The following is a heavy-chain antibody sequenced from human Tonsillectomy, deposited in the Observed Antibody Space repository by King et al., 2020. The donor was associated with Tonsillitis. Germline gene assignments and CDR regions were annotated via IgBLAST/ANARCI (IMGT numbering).Heavy chain of an antibody. Sequence: VQLVELGGGLVQPGGSLRLSCAASGFTFSTYNMHWVRQAPGKGLEYVAGITNNGGSTYYANSVKGRFTISRDNSKNTLYLQMGSLRPEAMALYYCSFSYGRGAFDVWGQGTTVTVSS. CDR3: SFSYGRGAFDV. J-gene: IGHJ3*01. CDR1: GFTFSTYN. CDR2: ITNNGGST. V-gene: IGHV3-64*01. D-gene: IGHD5-18*01.